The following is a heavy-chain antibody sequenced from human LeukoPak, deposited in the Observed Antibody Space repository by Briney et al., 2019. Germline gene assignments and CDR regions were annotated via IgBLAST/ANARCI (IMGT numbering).Heavy chain of an antibody. CDR1: GYTFTSYD. CDR2: MNPNSGNT. J-gene: IGHJ4*02. D-gene: IGHD2-15*01. V-gene: IGHV1-8*01. CDR3: ARGGNKYCSGGSCYPFDY. Sequence: ASVKVSCKASGYTFTSYDINWVRQATGQGLEWMGWMNPNSGNTGYAQKFRGRVTMTRNTSISTAYMELSSLRSEDTAVYYCARGGNKYCSGGSCYPFDYWGQGTLVTVSS.